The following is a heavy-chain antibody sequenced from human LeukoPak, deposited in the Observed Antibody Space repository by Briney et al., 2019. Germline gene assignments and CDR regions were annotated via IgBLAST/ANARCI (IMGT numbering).Heavy chain of an antibody. CDR3: ARGDFRLEMSTTIAFDI. D-gene: IGHD1-1*01. V-gene: IGHV3-11*04. CDR1: GFTFSDYY. J-gene: IGHJ3*02. CDR2: ISSSGSTI. Sequence: KPGGSLRLSCAASGFTFSDYYMSWIRQAPGKGLEWVSYISSSGSTIYYADSVKGRFTISRGNAKNSLYLQMNSLRAEDTAVYYCARGDFRLEMSTTIAFDIWGQGTMVTVSS.